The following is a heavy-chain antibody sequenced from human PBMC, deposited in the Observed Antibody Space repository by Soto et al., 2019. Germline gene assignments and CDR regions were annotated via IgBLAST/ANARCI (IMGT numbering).Heavy chain of an antibody. D-gene: IGHD3-22*01. Sequence: QVQLVESGGGVVQPGRSLRLSCAASGFTFSSYGMHWVRRAPGKGLEWVAVIWYDGSNKYYADSVKGRFTISRDNSKNTLYLQMNSLRAEDTAVYYCASVVDSSGYYHDAFDIWGQGTMVTVSS. CDR1: GFTFSSYG. CDR3: ASVVDSSGYYHDAFDI. CDR2: IWYDGSNK. J-gene: IGHJ3*02. V-gene: IGHV3-33*01.